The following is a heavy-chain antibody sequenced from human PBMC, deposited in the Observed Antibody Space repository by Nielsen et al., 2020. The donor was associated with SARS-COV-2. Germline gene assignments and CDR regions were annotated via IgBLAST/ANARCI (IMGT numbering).Heavy chain of an antibody. CDR3: AKDRWIQRITMAGVDY. V-gene: IGHV3-30*18. D-gene: IGHD6-19*01. J-gene: IGHJ4*02. Sequence: SLRLSCAASRFTFSSYGMHWVRQAPGKGLEWVAVISYDGNNKYYADSVKGRFTISRDNSKNTLYLQMESLRAEDTAMYYCAKDRWIQRITMAGVDYWGQGTLLTVSS. CDR2: ISYDGNNK. CDR1: RFTFSSYG.